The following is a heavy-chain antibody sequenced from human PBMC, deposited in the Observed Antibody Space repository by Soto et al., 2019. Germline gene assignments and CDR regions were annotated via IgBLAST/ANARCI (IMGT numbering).Heavy chain of an antibody. Sequence: ASVKVSCKASGYTFSSFYIHWVRQAPGQGLEWMGIINPSGGSTTYAPKFQVRVTMTRDTSTRTVYMELSSLRSEDTAVYYWAKSMRSAPAAHPLDAYGEWGEGT. CDR3: AKSMRSAPAAHPLDAYGE. D-gene: IGHD6-25*01. CDR1: GYTFSSFY. CDR2: INPSGGST. J-gene: IGHJ3*01. V-gene: IGHV1-46*01.